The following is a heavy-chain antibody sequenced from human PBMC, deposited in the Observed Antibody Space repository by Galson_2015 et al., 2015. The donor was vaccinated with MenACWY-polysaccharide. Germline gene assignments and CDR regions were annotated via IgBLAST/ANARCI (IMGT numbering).Heavy chain of an antibody. J-gene: IGHJ4*02. CDR1: GFTFSSYG. D-gene: IGHD3-22*01. CDR3: ARDLDYYDSSGLDYLDY. Sequence: SLRLSCAASGFTFSSYGMHWVRQAPGKELEWVAVIWYDGSNKYYADSVKGRFTISRDNSKNTLYLQMNSLRAEDTAVYYCARDLDYYDSSGLDYLDYWGQGTLVTVSS. V-gene: IGHV3-33*01. CDR2: IWYDGSNK.